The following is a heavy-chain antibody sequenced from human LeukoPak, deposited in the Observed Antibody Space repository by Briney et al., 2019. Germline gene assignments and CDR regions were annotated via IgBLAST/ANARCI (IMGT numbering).Heavy chain of an antibody. CDR3: AKEEDSGYDAYFDY. Sequence: GRSLRLSCAASGFTFDDYAMHWVRQAPGKGLEWVSGISWNSGSIGYADSVKGRFTISRDNAKNSLYLQMNSLRAEDTAVYYCAKEEDSGYDAYFDYWGQGTLVTVSS. CDR1: GFTFDDYA. J-gene: IGHJ4*02. V-gene: IGHV3-9*01. CDR2: ISWNSGSI. D-gene: IGHD5-12*01.